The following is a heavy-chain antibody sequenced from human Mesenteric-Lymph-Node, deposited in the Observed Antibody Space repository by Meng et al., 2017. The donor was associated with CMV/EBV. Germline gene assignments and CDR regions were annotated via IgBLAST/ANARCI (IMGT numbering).Heavy chain of an antibody. D-gene: IGHD3-10*01. CDR2: ISPNSGGA. Sequence: ASVKVSCKASGYAFSNYYVHWVRQAPGEGLEWMGWISPNSGGAVYAQKFQGRVTIIRDTSISTAYMELSRLKSDDTAIYYCAKDAFQGFGSGTYDSWGQGTLVTVSS. CDR3: AKDAFQGFGSGTYDS. CDR1: GYAFSNYY. J-gene: IGHJ4*02. V-gene: IGHV1-2*02.